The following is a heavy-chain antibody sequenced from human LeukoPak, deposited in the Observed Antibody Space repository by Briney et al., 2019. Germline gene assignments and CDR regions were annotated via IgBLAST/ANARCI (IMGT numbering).Heavy chain of an antibody. CDR3: ATSSSAPGNY. CDR2: ISDSGRTT. J-gene: IGHJ4*02. D-gene: IGHD2-2*01. V-gene: IGHV3-48*03. Sequence: GGSLRLSCAVSGLTFSNFKMNWVRQAPGKGLEWVSYISDSGRTTFYADSVKGRFTISRDNAKNSVSLQMNSLRAEDTAVYYCATSSSAPGNYWGQGTLVTVSS. CDR1: GLTFSNFK.